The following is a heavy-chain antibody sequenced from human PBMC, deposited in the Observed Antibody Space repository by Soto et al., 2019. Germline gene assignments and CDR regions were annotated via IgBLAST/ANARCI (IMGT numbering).Heavy chain of an antibody. CDR3: ARYSSSSGAIYYYYGMDV. CDR1: GFTFSSYG. Sequence: PGGSLRLSCAASGFTFSSYGMHWVRQAPGKGLEWVAVIWYDGSNKYYADSVKGRFTISRDNSKNTLYLQMNSLRDEDTAVYYCARYSSSSGAIYYYYGMDVWGEGTTVTVYS. CDR2: IWYDGSNK. D-gene: IGHD6-6*01. J-gene: IGHJ6*04. V-gene: IGHV3-33*01.